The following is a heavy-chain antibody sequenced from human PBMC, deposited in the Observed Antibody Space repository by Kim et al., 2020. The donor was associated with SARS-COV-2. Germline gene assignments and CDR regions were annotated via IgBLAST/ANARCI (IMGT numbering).Heavy chain of an antibody. CDR3: ARGTLQYSTLDY. V-gene: IGHV4-34*01. CDR1: GGSFSGYY. D-gene: IGHD6-6*01. Sequence: SETLSLTCAVYGGSFSGYYWSWIHQPPGKGLEWIGEINHSGSTNYNPSLKSRVTISVDTSKNQFSLKLSSVTAADTAVYYCARGTLQYSTLDYWGQGTLVTVSS. CDR2: INHSGST. J-gene: IGHJ4*02.